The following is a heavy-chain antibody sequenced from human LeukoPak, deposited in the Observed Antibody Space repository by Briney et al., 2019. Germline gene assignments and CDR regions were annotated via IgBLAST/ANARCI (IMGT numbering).Heavy chain of an antibody. V-gene: IGHV4-30-4*01. J-gene: IGHJ6*02. Sequence: SETLSLTCTVSGGSISSGDYYWSWIRQPPGKGLEWIGYIYYSGSTYYNPSLKSRVTISVDTSKNQFSLKLSSVTAADTAVYYCARGGRTITMVRGVITNYYYGMDVWGQGTTVTVSS. CDR2: IYYSGST. CDR1: GGSISSGDYY. CDR3: ARGGRTITMVRGVITNYYYGMDV. D-gene: IGHD3-10*01.